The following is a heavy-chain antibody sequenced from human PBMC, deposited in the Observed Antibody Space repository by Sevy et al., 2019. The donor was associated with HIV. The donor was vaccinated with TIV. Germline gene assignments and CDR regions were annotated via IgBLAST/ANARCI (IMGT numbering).Heavy chain of an antibody. J-gene: IGHJ3*01. D-gene: IGHD6-6*01. V-gene: IGHV1-46*01. CDR2: ISPSGGSR. CDR3: ARDTGTSITARPSAFDF. Sequence: ASVKVSCKASGYTFTSYYMHWVRQAPGQGLEWMGMISPSGGSRSYARKFQGRVTMTRDTSTSIVYMELSSLRSEDTAVYYCARDTGTSITARPSAFDFWGQGTMVTVSS. CDR1: GYTFTSYY.